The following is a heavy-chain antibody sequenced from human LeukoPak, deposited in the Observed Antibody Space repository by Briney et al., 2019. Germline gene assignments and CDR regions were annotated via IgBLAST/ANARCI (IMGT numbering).Heavy chain of an antibody. J-gene: IGHJ4*01. V-gene: IGHV3-9*01. CDR2: INWNDGGI. D-gene: IGHD1-1*01. CDR3: IKDFHNTLSQTFDY. CDR1: GFTLGDYA. Sequence: GRSLRLSCAASGFTLGDYAMHWVRQVPGKGLEWVSGINWNDGGIVYAASVKGRFTISRDNANNSLFLQMNSLRLEDTAFYYCIKDFHNTLSQTFDYWGHGTLVTVSS.